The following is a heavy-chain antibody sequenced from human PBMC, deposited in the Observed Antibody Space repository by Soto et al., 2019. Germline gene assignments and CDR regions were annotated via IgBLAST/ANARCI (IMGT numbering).Heavy chain of an antibody. D-gene: IGHD2-21*01. J-gene: IGHJ4*02. Sequence: QLQLQESGSGLVKPSQTLSLTCAVSGGSISSGGYSWSWIRQPPGKGLEWIGYIYHSGSTYYNPSLKNRVTMSVDRTKNQFSLKLGSVTAADTAGYFCARGNVVAIDYWGQGTLVTVSS. CDR2: IYHSGST. V-gene: IGHV4-30-2*01. CDR3: ARGNVVAIDY. CDR1: GGSISSGGYS.